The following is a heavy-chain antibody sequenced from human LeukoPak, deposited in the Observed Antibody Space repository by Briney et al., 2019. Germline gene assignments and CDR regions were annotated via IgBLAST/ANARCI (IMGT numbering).Heavy chain of an antibody. D-gene: IGHD6-13*01. Sequence: PSETLSLTCTVSGGSITSSGYYWSWIRQHPGEGLEWIGYIYYSGSTYHNPSLKSRVTISMDTSRNQFSLKLSSVTAADTAVYYCATYSSSWRTYYFDYWGQGALVTVSS. J-gene: IGHJ4*02. V-gene: IGHV4-31*03. CDR2: IYYSGST. CDR3: ATYSSSWRTYYFDY. CDR1: GGSITSSGYY.